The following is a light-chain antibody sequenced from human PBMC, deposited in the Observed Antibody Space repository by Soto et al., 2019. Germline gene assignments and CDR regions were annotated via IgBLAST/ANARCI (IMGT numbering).Light chain of an antibody. Sequence: SVLTQPASVSGSPGQSITISCTGTSSDVGSYNYVSWYQQHPGKAPKLIIYEVSDRPSGISSRLSGSKSGNTASLTISGLQTEDEAEYFCFSFTTTSTHVFGTGTKVTVL. J-gene: IGLJ1*01. CDR2: EVS. V-gene: IGLV2-14*01. CDR3: FSFTTTSTHV. CDR1: SSDVGSYNY.